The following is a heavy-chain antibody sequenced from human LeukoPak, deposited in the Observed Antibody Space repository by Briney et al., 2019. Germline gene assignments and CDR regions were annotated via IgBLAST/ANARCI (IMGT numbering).Heavy chain of an antibody. J-gene: IGHJ4*02. D-gene: IGHD2/OR15-2a*01. Sequence: SETLSLTCGVSGGSIDIANYWSWVRQAPGKGLEWIGEISHDGTTNYNPSLRSRVAMSLDRANNQFSLSLTSVTAADTAVYYCTRENRPFCPFAYWGQGVLVTVSS. CDR2: ISHDGTT. CDR1: GGSIDIANY. CDR3: TRENRPFCPFAY. V-gene: IGHV4-4*02.